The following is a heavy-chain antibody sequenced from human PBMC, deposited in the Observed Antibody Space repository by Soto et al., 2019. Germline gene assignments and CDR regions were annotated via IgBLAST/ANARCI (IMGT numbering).Heavy chain of an antibody. CDR3: AREGRTDLYYYGSGSSFFCDY. D-gene: IGHD3-10*01. CDR2: INHSGST. Sequence: SLPPSIMCAVYRGSFSGYYLTCIRTPPGKGLEWIGDINHSGSTNYNPSLKSRVTISVDTSKNQFSLKLSSVTAADTAVYYCAREGRTDLYYYGSGSSFFCDYWGQGTRVTVSA. CDR1: RGSFSGYY. V-gene: IGHV4-34*01. J-gene: IGHJ4*02.